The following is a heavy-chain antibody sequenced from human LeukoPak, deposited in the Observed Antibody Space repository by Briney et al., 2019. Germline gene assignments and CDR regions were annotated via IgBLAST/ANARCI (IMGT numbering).Heavy chain of an antibody. V-gene: IGHV4-59*01. CDR1: GGAISGYY. CDR2: IDDSGST. J-gene: IGHJ4*02. D-gene: IGHD6-19*01. CDR3: ARHRSSGWFYFDY. Sequence: PSETLSLTCIVSGGAISGYYCSWIRQPPGKGLEWIGYIDDSGSTKYNPSLKSRVTISVDTSKNQLSLKLTSVTAADTAVYYCARHRSSGWFYFDYWGQGTLVTVSS.